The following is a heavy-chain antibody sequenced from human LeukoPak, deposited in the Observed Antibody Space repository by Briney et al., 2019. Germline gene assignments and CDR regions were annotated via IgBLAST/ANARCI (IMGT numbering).Heavy chain of an antibody. D-gene: IGHD2-2*01. CDR3: ARVPAADINWFDP. J-gene: IGHJ5*02. V-gene: IGHV1-69*05. CDR1: GGTFSSYA. Sequence: GASVKVSCKASGGTFSSYAISWVRQAPGQGLEWMGGIIPIFGTANYAQKFQGRVTMTRDTSTSTVYMELSSLRSEDTAVYYCARVPAADINWFDPWGQGTLVTVSS. CDR2: IIPIFGTA.